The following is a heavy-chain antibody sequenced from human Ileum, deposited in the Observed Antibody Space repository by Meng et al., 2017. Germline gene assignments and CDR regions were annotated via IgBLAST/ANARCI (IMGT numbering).Heavy chain of an antibody. Sequence: VRLVQSGAEGRRPGSSVKVSCKTSGGTFNTYAISWVRQAPGQGLEWMGGIIPIFGSADYAQKFQGRVTITADKSTSTAYMELSSLRSEDTAVYYCARVAAAGRNWGQGTLVTVSS. J-gene: IGHJ4*02. D-gene: IGHD6-13*01. CDR1: GGTFNTYA. V-gene: IGHV1-69*06. CDR2: IIPIFGSA. CDR3: ARVAAAGRN.